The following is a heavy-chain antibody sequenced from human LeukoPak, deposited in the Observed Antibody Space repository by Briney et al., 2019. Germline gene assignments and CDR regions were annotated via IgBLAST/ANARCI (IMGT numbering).Heavy chain of an antibody. CDR3: ARDSGYSSSWAPFDY. J-gene: IGHJ4*02. Sequence: PGGSLRLSCAASGFTFSSYEMNWVRQAPGEGLEWVSYISSSGSTIYYADSVKGRFTISKDNAKNSLYLQMNSLRAEDTAVYYCARDSGYSSSWAPFDYWGQGTLVTVSS. CDR1: GFTFSSYE. D-gene: IGHD6-13*01. V-gene: IGHV3-48*03. CDR2: ISSSGSTI.